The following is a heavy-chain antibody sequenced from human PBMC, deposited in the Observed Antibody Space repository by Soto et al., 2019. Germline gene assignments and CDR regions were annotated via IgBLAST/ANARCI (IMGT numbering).Heavy chain of an antibody. CDR3: AVDEGYYYTCVDV. D-gene: IGHD5-12*01. CDR1: GGSISSYY. Sequence: SETLSLTCAVSGGSISSYYWSWIRQTAGKGLEWIGRIYPSGNTNYNPSLKSRVTMSIDTSKNQLSLKLRSVTAADTAVYFCAVDEGYYYTCVDVRCPGTAGTVFS. V-gene: IGHV4-4*07. CDR2: IYPSGNT. J-gene: IGHJ6*02.